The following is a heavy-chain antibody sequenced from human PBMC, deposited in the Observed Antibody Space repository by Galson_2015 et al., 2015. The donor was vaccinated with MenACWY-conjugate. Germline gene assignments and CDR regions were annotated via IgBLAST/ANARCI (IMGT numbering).Heavy chain of an antibody. J-gene: IGHJ6*02. V-gene: IGHV1-69*13. CDR3: ASLAGEFWSGYNISFYYGLDV. Sequence: SVKVSCKASGGTFSNYAISWVRQAPGQGLEWMGGIIPIFPRAAYAHNFQGSVTIIADESTSTAYMELGSLRSEDTAVCYCASLAGEFWSGYNISFYYGLDVWGQGTTVTVSS. CDR2: IIPIFPRA. D-gene: IGHD3-3*01. CDR1: GGTFSNYA.